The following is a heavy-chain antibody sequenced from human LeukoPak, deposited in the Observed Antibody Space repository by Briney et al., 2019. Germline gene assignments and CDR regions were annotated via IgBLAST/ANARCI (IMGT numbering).Heavy chain of an antibody. CDR3: AKRPIGGATFLTSPYFDY. V-gene: IGHV3-23*01. Sequence: GGSLRLSCAASGFTFSSYAMSWVRQAPGKGLEWVSTISGSGGSTSYADSVKGRFTISRDNSKNTVYLQMNSLRAEDTAVYYCAKRPIGGATFLTSPYFDYWGQGALVTVSS. J-gene: IGHJ4*02. CDR2: ISGSGGST. CDR1: GFTFSSYA. D-gene: IGHD1-26*01.